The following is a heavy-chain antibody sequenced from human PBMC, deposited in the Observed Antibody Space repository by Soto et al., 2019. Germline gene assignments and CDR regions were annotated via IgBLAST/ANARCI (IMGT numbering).Heavy chain of an antibody. V-gene: IGHV3-30-3*01. D-gene: IGHD1-26*01. CDR2: ISSDGNHK. J-gene: IGHJ4*02. Sequence: PGGSLRLSCATSGFNVSAYTMHWVRQAPGKGLEWVAVISSDGNHKYYTDSVKGRFTISRDTSMNTLYLQMNSLRAEDTAVYYCARSEQPLFDYWGQGTLVTVS. CDR1: GFNVSAYT. CDR3: ARSEQPLFDY.